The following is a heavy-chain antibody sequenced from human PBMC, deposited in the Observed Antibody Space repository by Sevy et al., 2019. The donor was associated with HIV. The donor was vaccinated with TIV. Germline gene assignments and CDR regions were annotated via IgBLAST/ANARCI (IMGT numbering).Heavy chain of an antibody. CDR1: GFTFSTYW. J-gene: IGHJ4*02. Sequence: GGSLRLSCGASGFTFSTYWMHWVRQAPGKGLVWVARIYRDGSSIRYADFVKGRFTISRDNAKDTLYLHMNSLRAEDTAEYYCAREGKYYDSGGSYTSFDYWGQGLLVTVSS. CDR3: AREGKYYDSGGSYTSFDY. D-gene: IGHD3-22*01. V-gene: IGHV3-74*01. CDR2: IYRDGSSI.